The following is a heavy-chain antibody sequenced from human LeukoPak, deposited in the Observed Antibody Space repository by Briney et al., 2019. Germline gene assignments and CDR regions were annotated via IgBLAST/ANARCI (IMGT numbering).Heavy chain of an antibody. CDR1: GGSISSYY. V-gene: IGHV4-59*01. D-gene: IGHD3-10*01. CDR3: AREGPGRFGAPGPNVYSIDY. Sequence: SETLSLTCTVSGGSISSYYWSWIRQPPGKRLEWIGCIYSSGSANYNPSLKSRVTISVATSKNQFSLKLTSVTAADTAVYYCAREGPGRFGAPGPNVYSIDYWGQGTLVTVSS. CDR2: IYSSGSA. J-gene: IGHJ4*02.